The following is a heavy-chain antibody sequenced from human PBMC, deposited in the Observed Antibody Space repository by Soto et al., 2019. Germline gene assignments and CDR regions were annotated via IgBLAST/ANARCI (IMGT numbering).Heavy chain of an antibody. V-gene: IGHV4-39*01. D-gene: IGHD3-10*01. CDR1: GGSIHIYSHY. Sequence: SETLSLTCSVSGGSIHIYSHYWGWIRQPPGKGLEWIASIYYDGSPYYNPSLKSRVTISVDTSRNQFSLKWSSVTAADTAVYYCARLGGPDTMFDPWGPGTLVTVSS. CDR2: IYYDGSP. CDR3: ARLGGPDTMFDP. J-gene: IGHJ5*02.